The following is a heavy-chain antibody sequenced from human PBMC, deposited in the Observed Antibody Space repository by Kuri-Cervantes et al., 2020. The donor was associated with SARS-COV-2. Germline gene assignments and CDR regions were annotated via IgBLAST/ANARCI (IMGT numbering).Heavy chain of an antibody. D-gene: IGHD2-2*02. V-gene: IGHV3-30-3*01. CDR1: GFTFSSYS. CDR3: ARELVVSAAIYVFDI. J-gene: IGHJ3*02. Sequence: GGSLRLSCAASGFTFSSYSMSWVRQAPGKGLEWVAVISYDGSNKYYADSVKGRFTISRDNSKNTLYLQMNSLRAEDTAVYYCARELVVSAAIYVFDIWGQGTMVTVSS. CDR2: ISYDGSNK.